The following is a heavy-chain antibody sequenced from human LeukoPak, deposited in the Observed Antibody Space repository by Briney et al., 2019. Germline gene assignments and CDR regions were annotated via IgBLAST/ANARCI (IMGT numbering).Heavy chain of an antibody. CDR3: ARKTDRYYFDY. Sequence: SETLSLTCTVSGYSISSGYYWGWIRQPPGKGLEWIGSIYHSGSTYYNPSLKSRVTISVDTSKNQFSLKLSSVTAADTAVYYCARKTDRYYFDYWGQGTLVTVSS. J-gene: IGHJ4*02. V-gene: IGHV4-38-2*02. CDR1: GYSISSGYY. CDR2: IYHSGST.